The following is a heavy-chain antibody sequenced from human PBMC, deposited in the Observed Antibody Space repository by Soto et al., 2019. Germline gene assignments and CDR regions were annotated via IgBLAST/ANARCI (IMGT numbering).Heavy chain of an antibody. V-gene: IGHV2-5*02. CDR2: IYWDDDK. CDR3: AHSPTTVTTKGRAFDI. Sequence: QITLKESGPTLVKPTQTLTLTCTFSGFSLSTSGVGVGWIRQPPGKALEWLALIYWDDDKRYSPSLKSRLTITXXTXKXXVVLTMTNMDPVDTATYYCAHSPTTVTTKGRAFDIWGQGTMVTVSS. J-gene: IGHJ3*02. CDR1: GFSLSTSGVG. D-gene: IGHD4-17*01.